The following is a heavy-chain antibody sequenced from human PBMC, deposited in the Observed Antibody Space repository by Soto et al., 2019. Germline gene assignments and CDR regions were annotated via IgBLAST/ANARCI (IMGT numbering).Heavy chain of an antibody. CDR2: ISKSGDTT. CDR1: GFTFNKYA. Sequence: EVQLLEAGGGLVQPGGSLRLSCVVSGFTFNKYAMSWVRQAPGKGLEWVSGISKSGDTTYYAGSVRGRFTISRDNSRNTLFLQMNSLRADDTAVYYCAKNPGWNYGEKVDYWGPGTLIIVSS. J-gene: IGHJ4*02. V-gene: IGHV3-23*01. D-gene: IGHD1-7*01. CDR3: AKNPGWNYGEKVDY.